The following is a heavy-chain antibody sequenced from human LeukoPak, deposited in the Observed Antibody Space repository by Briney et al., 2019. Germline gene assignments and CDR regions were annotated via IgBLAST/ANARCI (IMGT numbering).Heavy chain of an antibody. Sequence: GGSLRLSCAASGFTFGSYAMHWVRQAPGKGLEWVAVISYDGSNKYYADSVKGRFAISRDNSKNTLYLQMNSLRAEDTAVYYCARVPVGGYRLEPLYYYYMDVWGKGTTVTVSS. CDR3: ARVPVGGYRLEPLYYYYMDV. J-gene: IGHJ6*03. D-gene: IGHD6-13*01. CDR2: ISYDGSNK. V-gene: IGHV3-30*09. CDR1: GFTFGSYA.